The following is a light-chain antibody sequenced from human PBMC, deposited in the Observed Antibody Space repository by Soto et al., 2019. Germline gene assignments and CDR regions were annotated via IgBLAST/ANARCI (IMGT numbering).Light chain of an antibody. CDR3: QQYGSSVET. CDR2: GAS. J-gene: IGKJ1*01. Sequence: EIVLTQSPGTPSLSPGERATLSCRASQSVSNCLAWYQQKPGQAPRLLINGASRRATGIPDRFSGSGSGTDFIFTISRLEPEDFAVYYCQQYGSSVETFGQGTKVEIK. CDR1: QSVSNC. V-gene: IGKV3-20*01.